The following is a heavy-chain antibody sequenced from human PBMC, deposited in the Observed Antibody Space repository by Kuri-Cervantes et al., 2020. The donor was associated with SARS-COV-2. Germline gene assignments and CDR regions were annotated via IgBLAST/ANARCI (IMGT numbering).Heavy chain of an antibody. Sequence: GGSLRLSCKASGHSFTNYWIGWVRQMPGKGLEWMGIIYPGDSDTRYSPSFQGQVIISADKSISTAFLQWSSLKASDTAMYYCARRAYGEQVDYYYMDVWGKGTTVTVSS. J-gene: IGHJ6*03. CDR1: GHSFTNYW. V-gene: IGHV5-51*01. CDR2: IYPGDSDT. CDR3: ARRAYGEQVDYYYMDV. D-gene: IGHD4-17*01.